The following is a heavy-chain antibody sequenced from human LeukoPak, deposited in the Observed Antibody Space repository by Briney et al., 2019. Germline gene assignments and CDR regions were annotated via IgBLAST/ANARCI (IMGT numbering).Heavy chain of an antibody. CDR2: IYFSGST. Sequence: SETLSLTCTVSGVSISNGGYFWSWIRQHPGKGLEWIGYIYFSGSTYYNPALKNRVAISLDTSKNQFSLRLRSVTAAATAVYYCARVASKRWFDPWGQGTLVTVSS. J-gene: IGHJ5*02. CDR3: ARVASKRWFDP. D-gene: IGHD4-11*01. V-gene: IGHV4-31*03. CDR1: GVSISNGGYF.